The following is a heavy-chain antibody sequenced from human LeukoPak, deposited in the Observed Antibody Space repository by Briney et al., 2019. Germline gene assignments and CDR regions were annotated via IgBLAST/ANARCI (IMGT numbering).Heavy chain of an antibody. Sequence: KPSETLSLTCTVSAGSINNYYWSWIRQPPGKGLEWIGYVYSSGITNYNPSLKSRITISLDASKNQVSLKLRSVTAADTAIYYCASLGGTYDYWGQGTRVTVSS. J-gene: IGHJ4*02. CDR2: VYSSGIT. CDR3: ASLGGTYDY. V-gene: IGHV4-59*08. CDR1: AGSINNYY. D-gene: IGHD1-26*01.